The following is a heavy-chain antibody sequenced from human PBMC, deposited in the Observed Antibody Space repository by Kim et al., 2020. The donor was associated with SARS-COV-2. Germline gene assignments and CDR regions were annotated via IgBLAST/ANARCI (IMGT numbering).Heavy chain of an antibody. CDR1: GFTFTGHA. CDR3: MKGGWGWIWDH. Sequence: GGSLRLSCTTSGFTFTGHAMSWVRQAPGKGLEWVSSIDGSDSTTYYVDSVRGRFTISRDDSKNTLYLQMRALRGDDTAVYYCMKGGWGWIWDHWGQGTLVTVSS. J-gene: IGHJ4*02. V-gene: IGHV3-23*01. D-gene: IGHD2-21*01. CDR2: IDGSDSTT.